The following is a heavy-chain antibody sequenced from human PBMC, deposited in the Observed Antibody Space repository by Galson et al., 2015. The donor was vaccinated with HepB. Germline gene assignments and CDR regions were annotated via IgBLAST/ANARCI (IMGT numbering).Heavy chain of an antibody. Sequence: SLRLSCAASGFTFSTYGMHWVRQAPGKGLEWVAAIWNDGSNKYYAESVTGRFTISRDNSRNNLYLQMDSLRAGDTAVYYCARGPGYYGPGDIPNDYWGQGALLTVSS. CDR2: IWNDGSNK. CDR1: GFTFSTYG. J-gene: IGHJ4*02. D-gene: IGHD3-10*02. CDR3: ARGPGYYGPGDIPNDY. V-gene: IGHV3-33*01.